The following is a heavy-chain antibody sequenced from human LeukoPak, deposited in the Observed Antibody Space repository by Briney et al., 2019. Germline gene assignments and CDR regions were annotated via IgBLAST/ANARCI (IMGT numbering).Heavy chain of an antibody. CDR3: AVHSETAGSYYLPPRY. J-gene: IGHJ4*02. V-gene: IGHV5-51*01. CDR2: IYPGDSET. CDR1: GYDFTSYW. D-gene: IGHD3-10*01. Sequence: GESLKISCKASGYDFTSYWIAWVRQMPGKALEWVGVIYPGDSETRYSPSFQGQVTISGDRSTNTAYLQWSSLRASDTAIYYCAVHSETAGSYYLPPRYWGQGTLVTVSS.